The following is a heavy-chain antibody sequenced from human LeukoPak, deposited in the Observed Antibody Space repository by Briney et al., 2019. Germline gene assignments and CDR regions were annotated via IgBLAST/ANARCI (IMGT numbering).Heavy chain of an antibody. CDR2: IKQDGSAK. D-gene: IGHD3-3*01. Sequence: GGSLRLSCAASGFTFSSYSMNWVRQAPGKGLEWVANIKQDGSAKYYVDSVKGRLTISRDNAKSLLYLQMNSLRAEDAAVYYCAGGQGFLIDYWGQGTLVTVST. CDR3: AGGQGFLIDY. CDR1: GFTFSSYS. J-gene: IGHJ4*02. V-gene: IGHV3-7*01.